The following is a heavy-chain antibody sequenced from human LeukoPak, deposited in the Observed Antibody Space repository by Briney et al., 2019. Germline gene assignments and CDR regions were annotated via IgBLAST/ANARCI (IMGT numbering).Heavy chain of an antibody. V-gene: IGHV3-30*18. Sequence: PGRSLRLSCAASGFTFSSYGMHWVRQAPGKGLEWVAVISYDGSNKYYADSVKGRFTISRDNSKNTLYLQMNSLRAEDTAVYYCAKDRGVWGQGTMVTVSS. CDR2: ISYDGSNK. CDR1: GFTFSSYG. J-gene: IGHJ3*01. CDR3: AKDRGV.